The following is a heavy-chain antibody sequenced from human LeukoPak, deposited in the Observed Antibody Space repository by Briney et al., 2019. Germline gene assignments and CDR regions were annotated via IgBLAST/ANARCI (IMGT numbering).Heavy chain of an antibody. CDR1: GFTFSSYA. J-gene: IGHJ3*02. V-gene: IGHV3-30*04. D-gene: IGHD4-17*01. CDR3: ASSYYGDYVGVAFDI. CDR2: ISYDGSNK. Sequence: GRSLRLSCAASGFTFSSYAMHWVRQAPGKGLEWVAVISYDGSNKYYADSVKGRFTISRDNSKNTLYLQMNSLRAEDTAVYYCASSYYGDYVGVAFDIWAKGQWSPSLQ.